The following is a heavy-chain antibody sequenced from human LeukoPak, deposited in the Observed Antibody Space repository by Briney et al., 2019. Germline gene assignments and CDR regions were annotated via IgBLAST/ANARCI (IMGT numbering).Heavy chain of an antibody. CDR2: IYYSGNT. D-gene: IGHD3-10*01. CDR1: GFXFSNAW. J-gene: IGHJ4*02. CDR3: ASDYTSGSYRFDF. V-gene: IGHV4-59*01. Sequence: GSLRLSCAASGFXFSNAWMSWVRQPPGKGLEWIAYIYYSGNTNYNPSLKSRVTISVDTSKNQVSLKLSSVTAADTAVYYCASDYTSGSYRFDFWGQGTLVTVSS.